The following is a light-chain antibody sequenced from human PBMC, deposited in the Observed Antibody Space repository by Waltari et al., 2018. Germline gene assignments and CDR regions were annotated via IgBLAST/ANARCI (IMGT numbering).Light chain of an antibody. V-gene: IGKV3-20*01. CDR1: QSVSSNY. Sequence: EIVLTQSPGTLSLSTGERATLSCTTSQSVSSNYLAWYLQKPGKDPRLLIYDTSKRYSDIPDRFSGNGSGTEFALTISRLEPEDFALYYCQQYGNSPPTTFGGGTKVEIK. CDR2: DTS. J-gene: IGKJ4*01. CDR3: QQYGNSPPTT.